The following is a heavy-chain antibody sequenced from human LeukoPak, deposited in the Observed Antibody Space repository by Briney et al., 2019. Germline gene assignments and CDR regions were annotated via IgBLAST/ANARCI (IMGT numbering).Heavy chain of an antibody. D-gene: IGHD4-17*01. CDR2: IYSGGST. CDR3: AREGTTDLDY. J-gene: IGHJ4*02. V-gene: IGHV3-53*01. CDR1: GFTFSSYS. Sequence: GGSLRLSCAASGFTFSSYSMNWVRQAPGKGLEWVSVIYSGGSTYYADSVKGRFIISRDNSKNTLYLQMNSLRAEDTAVYYCAREGTTDLDYWGQGTLVTVSS.